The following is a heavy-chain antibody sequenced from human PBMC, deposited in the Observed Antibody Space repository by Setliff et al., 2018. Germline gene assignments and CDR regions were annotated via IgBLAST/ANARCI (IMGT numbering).Heavy chain of an antibody. CDR1: SYSISSGYY. D-gene: IGHD3-3*01. J-gene: IGHJ4*02. V-gene: IGHV4-38-2*01. CDR2: IHHRGST. CDR3: ARASFWSGYHTARYYFDY. Sequence: SETLSLTCAGSSYSISSGYYWGWIRQPPGKGLEWIGSIHHRGSTYYNPSLKSRVTTLVDTSKNHFSLKLSSVTAADTAVYYCARASFWSGYHTARYYFDYWGQGTLVTVSS.